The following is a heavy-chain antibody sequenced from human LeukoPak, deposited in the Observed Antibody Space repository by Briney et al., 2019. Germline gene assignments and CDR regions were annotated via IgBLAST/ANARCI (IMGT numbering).Heavy chain of an antibody. CDR2: MYSSGSP. V-gene: IGHV4-59*01. CDR1: GGSISRYY. D-gene: IGHD6-19*01. J-gene: IGHJ4*02. CDR3: ARGHSDGWYPYIDY. Sequence: SGTLSLTCTVSGGSISRYYCSWLRQLPGKGLEWIGYMYSSGSPYYNPSFKSRVTISVDSSKNQFSLKLISATAADTAVYYCARGHSDGWYPYIDYWGQGSLVTVS.